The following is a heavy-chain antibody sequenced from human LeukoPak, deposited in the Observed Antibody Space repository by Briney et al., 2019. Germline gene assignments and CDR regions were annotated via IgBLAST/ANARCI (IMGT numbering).Heavy chain of an antibody. CDR1: GGSVSSGSYY. CDR3: ARALSYSSGWNT. V-gene: IGHV4-61*01. CDR2: IYYSGST. Sequence: PSETLSLTCTVSGGSVSSGSYYWSWIRQPPGKGLEWIGYIYYSGSTNYNPSLKSRVTISVDTSKNQFSLKLSSVTAADTAVYYCARALSYSSGWNTWGQGTLVTVS. D-gene: IGHD6-19*01. J-gene: IGHJ5*02.